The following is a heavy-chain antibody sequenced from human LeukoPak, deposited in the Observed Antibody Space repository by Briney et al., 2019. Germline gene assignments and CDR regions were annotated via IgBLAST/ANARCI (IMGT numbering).Heavy chain of an antibody. J-gene: IGHJ4*02. D-gene: IGHD1-26*01. CDR2: IYYSGST. Sequence: SETLSLTCTVSGGSISSSSYFWVWIRQPPGKGLEWIGSIYYSGSTYYNPSLKSRVTISVDTSKNQFSLKLSSVTAADTAVYYCASLRYSGSYYLDYWGQGTLVTVSS. V-gene: IGHV4-39*01. CDR3: ASLRYSGSYYLDY. CDR1: GGSISSSSYF.